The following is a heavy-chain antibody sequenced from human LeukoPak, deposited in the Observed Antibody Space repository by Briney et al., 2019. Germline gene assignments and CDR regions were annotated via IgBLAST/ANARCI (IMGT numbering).Heavy chain of an antibody. D-gene: IGHD6-6*01. CDR1: GYSHTSYY. CDR3: ARRAYSSSSVPVN. Sequence: PGEPLTISCKGSGYSHTSYYIGWLPQMPGKALEGMGIIYPSDSDNRYTPSLQGQVTISADRSISSAYLQCSSLKAADTVIYYCARRAYSSSSVPVNWGQGTLVTVSS. J-gene: IGHJ4*02. CDR2: IYPSDSDN. V-gene: IGHV5-51*03.